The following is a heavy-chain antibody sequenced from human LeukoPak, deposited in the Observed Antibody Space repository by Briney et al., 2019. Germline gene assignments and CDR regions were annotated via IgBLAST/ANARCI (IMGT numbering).Heavy chain of an antibody. CDR2: ISGSGGST. Sequence: LRLSXEVSGFTFSSYAMSWVRQAPGKGLEWVSGISGSGGSTYYADSVKGRFTISRDNSKNTLNLQMNSLGVEDTAVYYCAKHYYDTSGYTRFDFWGQGTLVTVSS. CDR3: AKHYYDTSGYTRFDF. J-gene: IGHJ4*02. CDR1: GFTFSSYA. D-gene: IGHD3-22*01. V-gene: IGHV3-23*01.